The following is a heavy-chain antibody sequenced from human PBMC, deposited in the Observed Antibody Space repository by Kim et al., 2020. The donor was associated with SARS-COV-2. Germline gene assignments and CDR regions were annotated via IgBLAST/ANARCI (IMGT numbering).Heavy chain of an antibody. Sequence: GGSLRLSCAASGFTFSSYEMNWVRQAPGKGLEWVSYISSSGSTIYYADSVKGRFTISRDNAKNSLYLQMNSLRAEDTAVYYCARDSLMTTGGYYYYYYGMGVWGQGTTSTDSS. CDR2: ISSSGSTI. V-gene: IGHV3-48*03. J-gene: IGHJ6*02. D-gene: IGHD3-16*01. CDR1: GFTFSSYE. CDR3: ARDSLMTTGGYYYYYYGMGV.